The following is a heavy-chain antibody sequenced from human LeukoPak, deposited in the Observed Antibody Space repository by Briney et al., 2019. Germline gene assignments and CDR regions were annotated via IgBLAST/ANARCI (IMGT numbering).Heavy chain of an antibody. CDR1: GGSISSGGYS. J-gene: IGHJ4*02. Sequence: SETLSLTCAVSGGSISSGGYSWSWIRQPPGKGLEWIGYIYHSGSTYYNPSLKSRVTISVDRSKNQFSPKLSSVTAADTAVYYCARGGPLYYYDSSGYSRPDYFDYWGQGTLVTVSS. CDR3: ARGGPLYYYDSSGYSRPDYFDY. V-gene: IGHV4-30-2*01. D-gene: IGHD3-22*01. CDR2: IYHSGST.